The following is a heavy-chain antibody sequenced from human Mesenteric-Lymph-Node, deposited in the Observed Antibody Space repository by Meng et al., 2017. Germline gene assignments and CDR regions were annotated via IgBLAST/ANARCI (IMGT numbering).Heavy chain of an antibody. CDR3: AKETRYYYGSGTSFNQ. Sequence: GGSLRLSCAASGFTFTSYAMSWVRQAPGKGLEWVSGISASGDSTHYADTVKGRFTISRDNSKNNLYLQMNSLRVEDTAEYYCAKETRYYYGSGTSFNQWGQGTRVTVSS. V-gene: IGHV3-23*01. J-gene: IGHJ1*01. D-gene: IGHD3-10*01. CDR1: GFTFTSYA. CDR2: ISASGDST.